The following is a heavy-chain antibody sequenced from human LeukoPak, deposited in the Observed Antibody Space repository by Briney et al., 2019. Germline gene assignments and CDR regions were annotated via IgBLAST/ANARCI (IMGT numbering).Heavy chain of an antibody. CDR3: ARSSTGYYFGY. J-gene: IGHJ4*02. CDR1: GGSFSGYY. V-gene: IGHV4-34*01. D-gene: IGHD3-22*01. CDR2: INHSGST. Sequence: SETLSPTCAVYGGSFSGYYWSWIRQPPGKGLEWIGEINHSGSTNYNPSLKSRVTISVDTSKNQFSLKLSSVTAADTAVYYCARSSTGYYFGYWGQGTLVTVSS.